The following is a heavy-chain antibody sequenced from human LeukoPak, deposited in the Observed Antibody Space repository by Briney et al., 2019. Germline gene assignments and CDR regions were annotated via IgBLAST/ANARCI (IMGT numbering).Heavy chain of an antibody. D-gene: IGHD4-17*01. CDR3: AKGGTYGDYPYYFDY. V-gene: IGHV3-23*01. J-gene: IGHJ4*02. Sequence: GGSLRLSCAASGFTFSRHAMSWVRQAPGKGPEWVSAISGSGGSKYYADSVKGRFTISRDNSKNTLYLQMNSLRAEDTAVYYCAKGGTYGDYPYYFDYWGQGTLVTVSS. CDR1: GFTFSRHA. CDR2: ISGSGGSK.